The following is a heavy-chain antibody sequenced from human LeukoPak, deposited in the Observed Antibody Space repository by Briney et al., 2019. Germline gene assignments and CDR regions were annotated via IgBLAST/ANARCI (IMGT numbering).Heavy chain of an antibody. CDR2: IYSGGST. D-gene: IGHD1-26*01. J-gene: IGHJ6*02. V-gene: IGHV3-66*01. Sequence: GGSLRLSCAASGFTVSSNYMSWVRQAPGKGLEWVSVIYSGGSTYYADSVTGRFTISRDNSKNTLYLQMNSLRVEDTAVYYCAREEREWELLGPAGYYYYGMDVWGQGTTVTVSS. CDR1: GFTVSSNY. CDR3: AREEREWELLGPAGYYYYGMDV.